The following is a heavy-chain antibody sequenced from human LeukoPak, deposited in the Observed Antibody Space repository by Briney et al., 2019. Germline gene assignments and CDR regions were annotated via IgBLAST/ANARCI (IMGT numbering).Heavy chain of an antibody. CDR3: ARGRRGELRPFDY. J-gene: IGHJ4*02. CDR1: GGSFSGYY. CDR2: INHSGST. D-gene: IGHD1-26*01. Sequence: SETLSLTCAVYGGSFSGYYWSWIRQPPGKGLEWIGEINHSGSTNYNPPLKSRVTISVDTSKNQFSLKLSSVTAADTAVYYCARGRRGELRPFDYWGQGTLVTVSS. V-gene: IGHV4-34*01.